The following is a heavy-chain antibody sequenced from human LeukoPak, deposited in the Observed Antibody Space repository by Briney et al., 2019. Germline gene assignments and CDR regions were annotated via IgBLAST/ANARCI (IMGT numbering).Heavy chain of an antibody. CDR1: GFTFDDYG. CDR3: ARDAIVEDNAFDI. CDR2: INWYGGST. D-gene: IGHD3-22*01. V-gene: IGHV3-20*04. J-gene: IGHJ3*02. Sequence: GGSLILSCAASGFTFDDYGMSWVRQAPGKGVEWVSGINWYGGSTGYADSVKGRFTISRDNAKNSLYLKMNSLRAEDTALYYCARDAIVEDNAFDIWGQGTMVTVSS.